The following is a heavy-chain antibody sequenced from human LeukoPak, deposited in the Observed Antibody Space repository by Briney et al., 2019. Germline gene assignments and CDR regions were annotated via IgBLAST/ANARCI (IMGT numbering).Heavy chain of an antibody. CDR1: GFTFSDDY. V-gene: IGHV3-11*06. CDR3: VRHTRTAAF. CDR2: IGGSGSDT. J-gene: IGHJ4*02. D-gene: IGHD2-15*01. Sequence: GGSLRLSCAASGFTFSDDYMTWIRQVPGKGLESIAYIGGSGSDTNYADSVRGRFTISRDNARSPLFLQMNSLTAEDSAVYFCVRHTRTAAFWGQGALVTVSS.